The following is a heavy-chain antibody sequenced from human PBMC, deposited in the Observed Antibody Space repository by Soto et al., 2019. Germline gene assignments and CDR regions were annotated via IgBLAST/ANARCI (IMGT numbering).Heavy chain of an antibody. J-gene: IGHJ4*02. CDR2: IIPIFGTA. CDR3: ARGGQIGDLPAGMDY. Sequence: VRQAPGQGLEWMGGIIPIFGTANYAQKFQGRVTITADESTSTAYMELSSRRSEDTAVYDFARGGQIGDLPAGMDYWGQGTLVTVSS. D-gene: IGHD2-2*01. V-gene: IGHV1-69*01.